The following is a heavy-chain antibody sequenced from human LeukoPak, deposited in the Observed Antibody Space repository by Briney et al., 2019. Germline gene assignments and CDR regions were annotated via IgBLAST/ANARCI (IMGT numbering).Heavy chain of an antibody. CDR1: GGSISSYY. Sequence: SETLSLTCTVSGGSISSYYWGWIRQPPGKGLEWIGSIYYSGSTYYNPSLKSRVTISVDTSKNQFSLKLSSVTAADTAVYYCASTGRSGWYWLTGYWGQGTLVTVSS. V-gene: IGHV4-39*01. CDR2: IYYSGST. CDR3: ASTGRSGWYWLTGY. D-gene: IGHD6-19*01. J-gene: IGHJ4*02.